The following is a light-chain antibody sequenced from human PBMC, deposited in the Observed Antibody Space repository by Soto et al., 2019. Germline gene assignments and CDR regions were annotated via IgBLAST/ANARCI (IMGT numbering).Light chain of an antibody. CDR3: GSWDSSLCAYV. V-gene: IGLV1-51*01. Sequence: QSVLTQPPSVSAAPGQKVTISCSGSSSNIGGNSVSWYQQLPGTAPKLLIYDDNKRPSGIPDRFSGSKSGTSATLGITGFQTGDEADYYCGSWDSSLCAYVFGTGTKVT. CDR1: SSNIGGNS. CDR2: DDN. J-gene: IGLJ1*01.